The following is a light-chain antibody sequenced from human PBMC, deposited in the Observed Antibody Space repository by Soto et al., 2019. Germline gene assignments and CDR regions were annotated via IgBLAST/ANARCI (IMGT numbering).Light chain of an antibody. CDR3: QQYYKWPPFT. J-gene: IGKJ3*01. Sequence: EIVLTQSPGTLSLSPGERATLSCRASQSVSSSYLAWYQQKPGQTPRLLVYGAATRATGIPARFSGRGFGTEFTLTISSLQSEDFALYYCQQYYKWPPFTFGPGTKVDIK. CDR2: GAA. V-gene: IGKV3-15*01. CDR1: QSVSSSY.